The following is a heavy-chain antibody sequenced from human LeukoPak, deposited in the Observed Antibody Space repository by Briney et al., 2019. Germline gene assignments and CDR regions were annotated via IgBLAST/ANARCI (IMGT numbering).Heavy chain of an antibody. Sequence: PSETLSLTCAVYGGSLSGYYWSWIRQPPGKGLEWIGEINHSGSTNYNPSLKSRVTISVDTSKNQFSLKLSSVTAADTAVYYCARGYDFWSGYYRPFDYWGQGTLVTVSS. V-gene: IGHV4-34*01. CDR2: INHSGST. J-gene: IGHJ4*02. CDR1: GGSLSGYY. CDR3: ARGYDFWSGYYRPFDY. D-gene: IGHD3-3*01.